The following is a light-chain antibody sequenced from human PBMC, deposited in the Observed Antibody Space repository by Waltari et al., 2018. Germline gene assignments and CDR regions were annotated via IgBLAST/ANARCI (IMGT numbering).Light chain of an antibody. CDR3: QESYSNMYT. J-gene: IGKJ2*01. CDR1: QNIRGY. Sequence: DIQMTQSPLSLSASVGDRVTIACRASQNIRGYLNWYQQKPGRAPRLLIFAASRLQSGVPSRFSGSGSGTDFTLSIFSLQPEDIATYYCQESYSNMYTFGQGTKLEI. V-gene: IGKV1-39*01. CDR2: AAS.